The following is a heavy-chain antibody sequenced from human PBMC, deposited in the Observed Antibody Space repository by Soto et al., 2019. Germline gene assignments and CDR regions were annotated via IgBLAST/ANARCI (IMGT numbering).Heavy chain of an antibody. CDR2: ISPHNGNT. CDR1: GYTFTSSG. V-gene: IGHV1-18*01. Sequence: QLHLVQSGAEVKKPGASVKVSCKAFGYTFTSSGITWVRQAPGRGLEWMGWISPHNGNTNYAQGLQGRVTLTTETTTNTAYMKLRSLKSDDTAVYYCARGGGAVTIPYFYYGMDVWGQGTTVTVSS. CDR3: ARGGGAVTIPYFYYGMDV. J-gene: IGHJ6*02. D-gene: IGHD3-10*01.